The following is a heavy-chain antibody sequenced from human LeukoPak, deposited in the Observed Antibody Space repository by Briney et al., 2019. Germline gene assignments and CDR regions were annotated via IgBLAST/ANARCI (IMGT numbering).Heavy chain of an antibody. D-gene: IGHD3-22*01. CDR3: ARQNYYDSSGYY. V-gene: IGHV4-39*01. CDR1: GGSISSSSYY. J-gene: IGHJ4*02. Sequence: SETLSLTCTVSGGSISSSSYYWGWIRQPPGKGLEWIGSIYYSGSTNYNPSLKSRVTISVDTSKNQFSLKLSSVTAADTAVYYCARQNYYDSSGYYWGQGTLVAVSS. CDR2: IYYSGST.